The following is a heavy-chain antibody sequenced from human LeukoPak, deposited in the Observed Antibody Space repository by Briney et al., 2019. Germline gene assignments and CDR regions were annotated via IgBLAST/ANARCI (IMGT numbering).Heavy chain of an antibody. CDR3: ARQKLDIVVVPAAPFDY. Sequence: TSETLSLTCAVYGGSFSGYYWSWIRQPPGKGLEWIGEINHSGSTNYNPSLKSRVTISVDTSKNQFSLKLSSVTAADTAVYYCARQKLDIVVVPAAPFDYWGQGTLVTVSS. J-gene: IGHJ4*02. CDR2: INHSGST. V-gene: IGHV4-34*01. D-gene: IGHD2-2*03. CDR1: GGSFSGYY.